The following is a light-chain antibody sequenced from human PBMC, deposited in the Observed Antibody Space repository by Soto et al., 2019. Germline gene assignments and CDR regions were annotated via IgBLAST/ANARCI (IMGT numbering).Light chain of an antibody. J-gene: IGLJ3*02. CDR2: SNT. V-gene: IGLV1-44*01. Sequence: QSVLTQPPSVSGTPGQRVTISCSGGSSSIGSNAVNWYQHLPGAAPKLLIYSNTQRPSGVPDRFSGSKSGTSASLAISGLQSEDEADYYCTTWDDTLNGQVFGGGTKLTVL. CDR3: TTWDDTLNGQV. CDR1: SSSIGSNA.